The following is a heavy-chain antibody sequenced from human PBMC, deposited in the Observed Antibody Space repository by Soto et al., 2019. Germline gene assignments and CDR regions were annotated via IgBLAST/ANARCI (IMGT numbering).Heavy chain of an antibody. D-gene: IGHD5-12*01. CDR2: IGGRGNSA. J-gene: IGHJ3*01. Sequence: RPLRRSCAASGSIVTNYAMNWVRQAPGKGLEWVSVIGGRGNSAYYADSVQGRFTISRDNSKNTLSLQMSSLTADDTAIYYCVREGRGSFDFWGRGTMVSVSS. V-gene: IGHV3-23*01. CDR3: VREGRGSFDF. CDR1: GSIVTNYA.